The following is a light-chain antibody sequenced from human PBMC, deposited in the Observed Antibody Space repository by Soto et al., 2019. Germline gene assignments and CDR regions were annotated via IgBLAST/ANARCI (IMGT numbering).Light chain of an antibody. J-gene: IGLJ1*01. Sequence: QSVLTQAASVSGFPGQSITISCTGTSSDIGTYSFVSWYQQHPAKAPKLVIYDVNNRPSGVSDRFSGSKSGHTASLTISGLQTEDEADYYCQSYTNSGTYVFVSGTKVTVL. CDR2: DVN. CDR1: SSDIGTYSF. V-gene: IGLV2-14*03. CDR3: QSYTNSGTYV.